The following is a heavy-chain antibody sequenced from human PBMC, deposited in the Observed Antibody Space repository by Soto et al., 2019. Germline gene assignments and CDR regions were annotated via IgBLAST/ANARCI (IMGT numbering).Heavy chain of an antibody. Sequence: SETLSLTCTVSGGSISGFYWSWIRQPPGKGLEWIGYIYYNGSTNYNPSLKSRVTISVDTSKNQFSLKLSSVTAADTAVYYCARDRFGDYYDSGSYSDYYYGMDVWGQGTTVTVSS. D-gene: IGHD3-10*01. V-gene: IGHV4-59*01. J-gene: IGHJ6*02. CDR2: IYYNGST. CDR1: GGSISGFY. CDR3: ARDRFGDYYDSGSYSDYYYGMDV.